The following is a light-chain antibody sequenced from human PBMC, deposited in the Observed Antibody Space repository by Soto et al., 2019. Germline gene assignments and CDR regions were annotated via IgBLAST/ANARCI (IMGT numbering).Light chain of an antibody. Sequence: DIQITQSPSSLSASVGDRVTIACRASQSISSYLNWYQQKPGKAPKLLIYAASSLQSGVPSRFSGSGSGTDFTLTISSLQPEDFATYYCQPSYSTPRTFGQGTKVDIK. CDR3: QPSYSTPRT. V-gene: IGKV1-39*01. CDR1: QSISSY. CDR2: AAS. J-gene: IGKJ1*01.